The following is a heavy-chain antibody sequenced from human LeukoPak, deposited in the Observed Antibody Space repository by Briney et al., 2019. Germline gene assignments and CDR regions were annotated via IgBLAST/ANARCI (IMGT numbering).Heavy chain of an antibody. CDR2: IIPIFGTA. Sequence: GASVKVSCKASRGTFSSYTISWVRQAPGQGLEWMGGIIPIFGTANYAQKFQGRVTITAGESTSTAYMELSSLRSEDTAVYYCALYGYYYWFDPWGQGTLVTVSS. V-gene: IGHV1-69*13. CDR1: RGTFSSYT. D-gene: IGHD5-18*01. J-gene: IGHJ5*02. CDR3: ALYGYYYWFDP.